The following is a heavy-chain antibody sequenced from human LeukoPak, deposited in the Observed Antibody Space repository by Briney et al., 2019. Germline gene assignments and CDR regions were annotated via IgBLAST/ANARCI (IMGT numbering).Heavy chain of an antibody. V-gene: IGHV3-23*01. J-gene: IGHJ4*02. CDR1: GFTFSSYA. CDR2: ISSTGIGT. D-gene: IGHD6-13*01. Sequence: GGSLRLSCAASGFTFSSYAMSWVRQAPGKGLEWVSSISSTGIGTYYADSVKGRFTISRDNSKNTLFLQMNSLRAQDTAVYYCAKDPNSSWSFDYWGQGTLVTVSS. CDR3: AKDPNSSWSFDY.